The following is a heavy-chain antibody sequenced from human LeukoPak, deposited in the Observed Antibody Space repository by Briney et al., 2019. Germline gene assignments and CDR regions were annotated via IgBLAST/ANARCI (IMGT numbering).Heavy chain of an antibody. CDR2: IIPIFGTA. Sequence: ASVKVSCKASGGTFSSYAISWVRQAPGQGLEWMGGIIPIFGTANYAQKFQGRVTITADKSTSTAYMELSSLRSEDTAVYYCARPAGRAARYRLRHVRHYMDVWGKGTTVTVSS. CDR1: GGTFSSYA. CDR3: ARPAGRAARYRLRHVRHYMDV. D-gene: IGHD6-6*01. V-gene: IGHV1-69*06. J-gene: IGHJ6*03.